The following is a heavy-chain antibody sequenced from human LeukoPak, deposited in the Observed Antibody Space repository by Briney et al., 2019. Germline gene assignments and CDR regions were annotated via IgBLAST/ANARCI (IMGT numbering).Heavy chain of an antibody. CDR1: GFTFSSYA. Sequence: PGRSLRLSCAASGFTFSSYAMHWVRQAPGKGLEWVADISYDGSNNYYADSVKGRLTISRDNSKNTLNLQMNSLRPEDTAVYYCARAVAGYHYYGMDVWGRGTTVTVSS. CDR2: ISYDGSNN. D-gene: IGHD6-19*01. J-gene: IGHJ6*02. CDR3: ARAVAGYHYYGMDV. V-gene: IGHV3-30-3*01.